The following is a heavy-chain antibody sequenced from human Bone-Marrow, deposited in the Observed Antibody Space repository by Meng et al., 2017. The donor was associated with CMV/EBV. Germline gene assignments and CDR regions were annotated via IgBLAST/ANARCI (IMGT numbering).Heavy chain of an antibody. V-gene: IGHV3-30*02. D-gene: IGHD3-3*01. Sequence: GESLKISCAASGFTFSSYSMNWVRQAPGKGLEWVAFIRYDGSNNYYADSVKGRFTISRDNSKNTLYLQMNSLRAEDTAVYHCAKTYYDFRSGYKGPIDYWGQGTLVTVSS. CDR2: IRYDGSNN. CDR1: GFTFSSYS. CDR3: AKTYYDFRSGYKGPIDY. J-gene: IGHJ4*02.